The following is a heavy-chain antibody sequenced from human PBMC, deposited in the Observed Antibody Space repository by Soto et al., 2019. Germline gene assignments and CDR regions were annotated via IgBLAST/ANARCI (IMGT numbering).Heavy chain of an antibody. V-gene: IGHV4-31*11. CDR2: IYYSGTT. CDR1: GCSISTADYY. CDR3: ARHTPAISISDH. J-gene: IGHJ4*02. Sequence: SETLSLTCAFTGCSISTADYYWSWIRHHPGKGLEWIGYIYYSGTTYYYPSLKSRLTISVDTSKNQFSLKLSSVTAADTAVYYCARHTPAISISDHWGQGTLVTVSS. D-gene: IGHD2-15*01.